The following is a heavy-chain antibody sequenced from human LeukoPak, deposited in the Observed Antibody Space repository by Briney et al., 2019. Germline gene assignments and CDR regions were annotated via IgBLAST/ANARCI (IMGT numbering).Heavy chain of an antibody. D-gene: IGHD3-22*01. CDR1: GFTFSSYS. CDR3: ARDKVRYYYDSSGFLGMDV. J-gene: IGHJ6*02. CDR2: ISSSSSYI. V-gene: IGHV3-21*01. Sequence: KPGGSLRLSCAASGFTFSSYSMNWVRQAPGKGLEWVSSISSSSSYIYYADSVKGRFTISRDNAKNSLYLQMNSLRAEDTAVYYCARDKVRYYYDSSGFLGMDVWGRGTTVTVSS.